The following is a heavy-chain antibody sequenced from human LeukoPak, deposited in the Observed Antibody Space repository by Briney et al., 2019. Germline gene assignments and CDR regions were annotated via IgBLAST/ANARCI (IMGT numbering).Heavy chain of an antibody. Sequence: PGGSLRLSCADSGFTFSSYSMNWVRQAPGKGLEWVSYISSSSSTIYYADSVKGRFTISRDNAKNSLYLQMNSLRAEDTAVYYCARQGDRMAGIAARRNDYWGQGTLVTVSS. CDR2: ISSSSSTI. CDR3: ARQGDRMAGIAARRNDY. CDR1: GFTFSSYS. J-gene: IGHJ4*02. D-gene: IGHD6-6*01. V-gene: IGHV3-48*01.